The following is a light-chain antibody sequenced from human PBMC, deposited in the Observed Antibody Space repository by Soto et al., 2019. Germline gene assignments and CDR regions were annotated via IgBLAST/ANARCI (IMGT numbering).Light chain of an antibody. V-gene: IGKV1-12*01. J-gene: IGKJ1*01. CDR2: GAS. CDR1: RDISNS. CDR3: QQPSAFPRT. Sequence: DIQMTQSPSSVSASVGDRLTITCRASRDISNSLAWYQQTPGKAPKLLLRGASSLHRGVPSRFSGGGAGTEFTLTISSLQPEDFATYYCQQPSAFPRTFGQGTQVDVK.